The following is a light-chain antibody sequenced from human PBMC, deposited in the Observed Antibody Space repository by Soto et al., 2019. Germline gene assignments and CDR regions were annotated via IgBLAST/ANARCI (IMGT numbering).Light chain of an antibody. CDR1: SSDVGSYNL. Sequence: QSVLTXPASVSGSPGQSITISCTGTSSDVGSYNLVSWYQQHPGKAPKPMIYEVNKRPSGVSNRFSGSKSGNTASLTISGLQAEDEADYYCCSYARSSTLYVFGSGTKVT. CDR2: EVN. V-gene: IGLV2-23*02. CDR3: CSYARSSTLYV. J-gene: IGLJ1*01.